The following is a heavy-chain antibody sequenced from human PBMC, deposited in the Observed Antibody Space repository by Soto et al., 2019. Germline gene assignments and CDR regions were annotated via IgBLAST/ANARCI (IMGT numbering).Heavy chain of an antibody. D-gene: IGHD6-13*01. CDR1: GFTFNNYD. CDR2: ISYDGTTK. V-gene: IGHV3-30*18. J-gene: IGHJ4*02. CDR3: AKDKGITAQKHYFDY. Sequence: PGGSLRLSCAASGFTFNNYDMHWVRQAPGKGLEWVAIISYDGTTKYYADSVKGRFTISRDNSKNTLYLQMSSLRNEDTALYYCAKDKGITAQKHYFDYWGQGTLVTVSS.